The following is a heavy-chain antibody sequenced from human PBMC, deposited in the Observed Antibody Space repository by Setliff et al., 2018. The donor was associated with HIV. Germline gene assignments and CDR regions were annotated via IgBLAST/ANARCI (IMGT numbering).Heavy chain of an antibody. Sequence: SETLSLTCTVSGGSISSDNYYWSWIRQPAGKGLEWIGRYYTSGITNYNPSLKSRVSISVDTSKNQFSLKLSSVTAADTAVYYCARVGNYYDSSGYYSTFDYWGQGTLVTVSS. CDR2: YYTSGIT. CDR1: GGSISSDNYY. D-gene: IGHD3-22*01. J-gene: IGHJ4*02. CDR3: ARVGNYYDSSGYYSTFDY. V-gene: IGHV4-61*02.